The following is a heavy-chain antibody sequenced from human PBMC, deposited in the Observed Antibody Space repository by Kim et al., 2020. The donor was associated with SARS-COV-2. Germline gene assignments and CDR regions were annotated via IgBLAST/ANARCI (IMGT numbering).Heavy chain of an antibody. V-gene: IGHV4-4*07. CDR2: IYTSGST. CDR3: ARETYYDFWSGYWASYGMDV. Sequence: SETLSLTCTVSGGSISSYYWSWIRQPAGKGLEWIGRIYTSGSTNYNPSLKSRVTMSVDTSKNQFSLKLSSVTAADTAVYYCARETYYDFWSGYWASYGMDVWGQGTTVTVSS. D-gene: IGHD3-3*01. J-gene: IGHJ6*02. CDR1: GGSISSYY.